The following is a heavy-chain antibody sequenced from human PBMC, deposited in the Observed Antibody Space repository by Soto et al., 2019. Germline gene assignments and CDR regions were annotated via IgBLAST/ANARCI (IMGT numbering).Heavy chain of an antibody. J-gene: IGHJ3*02. CDR3: AKYADYYCSDDSCGANDAFDI. D-gene: IGHD2-15*01. Sequence: PGGSLRLSCAASGFTFSSYGMHWVRQAPGKGLEWVAVISYDGSNKYYADSVKGRFTISRDNSKNTLYLQMNSLRAEDTAVYYCAKYADYYCSDDSCGANDAFDIWGQGTMVTVSS. CDR1: GFTFSSYG. CDR2: ISYDGSNK. V-gene: IGHV3-30*18.